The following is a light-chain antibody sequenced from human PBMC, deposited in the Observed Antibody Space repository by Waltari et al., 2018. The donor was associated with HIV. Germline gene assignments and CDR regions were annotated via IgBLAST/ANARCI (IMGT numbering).Light chain of an antibody. CDR3: QQSYSILRT. Sequence: IQMTQSPSSLSPSVGDSVTITCRTSQSISNYLNWYQKKPGKAPKLLIYAASSLQSGVPSRFSGSGSGTDFTLTISSLQSEDFATYYCQQSYSILRTFGQGIKVEIK. CDR2: AAS. J-gene: IGKJ1*01. V-gene: IGKV1-39*01. CDR1: QSISNY.